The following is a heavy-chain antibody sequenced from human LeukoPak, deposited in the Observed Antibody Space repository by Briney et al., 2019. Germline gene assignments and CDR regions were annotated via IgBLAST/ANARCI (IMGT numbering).Heavy chain of an antibody. J-gene: IGHJ3*02. D-gene: IGHD6-13*01. Sequence: SETLSLTCTVSGGSISSYYLSWIRQPAGKGLEWIGRIYTSGSTNYNPSLKSRVTMSVDTSKNQLSLKLSSVTAADTAVYYCARDRGIAAAGTDDAFDIWGQGTMVTVSS. CDR1: GGSISSYY. CDR3: ARDRGIAAAGTDDAFDI. CDR2: IYTSGST. V-gene: IGHV4-4*07.